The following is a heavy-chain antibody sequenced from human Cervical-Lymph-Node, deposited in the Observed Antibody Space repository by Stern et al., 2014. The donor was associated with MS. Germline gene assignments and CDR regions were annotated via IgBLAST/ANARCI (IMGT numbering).Heavy chain of an antibody. D-gene: IGHD6-13*01. CDR3: AREQQLTFDY. J-gene: IGHJ4*02. Sequence: VQLVQSGAEVKKPGSSVKVSCKASGGSFSSYAISWGRMAPVQGLAWMGGIIPIFGTANYAQKFQGRVTIPADESTSTAYMELSSLRSEDTAVYYCAREQQLTFDYWGQGTLVTVSS. V-gene: IGHV1-69*01. CDR1: GGSFSSYA. CDR2: IIPIFGTA.